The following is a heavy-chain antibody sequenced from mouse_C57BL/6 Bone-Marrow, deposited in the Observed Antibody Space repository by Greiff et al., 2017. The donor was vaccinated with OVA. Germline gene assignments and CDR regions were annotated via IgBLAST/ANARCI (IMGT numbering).Heavy chain of an antibody. CDR2: ISYDGSN. CDR3: ARDRLLRPWYFDV. V-gene: IGHV3-6*01. CDR1: GYSITSGYY. Sequence: EVKLQESGPGLVKPSQSLSLTCSVTGYSITSGYYWNWIRQFPGNKLEWMGYISYDGSNNYNPSLKNRISITRDTSKNQFFLKLNSVTTEDTATYYCARDRLLRPWYFDVWGTGTTVTVSS. D-gene: IGHD1-2*01. J-gene: IGHJ1*03.